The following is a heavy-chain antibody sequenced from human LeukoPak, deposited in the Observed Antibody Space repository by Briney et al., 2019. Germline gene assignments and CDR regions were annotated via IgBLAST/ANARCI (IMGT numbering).Heavy chain of an antibody. CDR1: GFTFSTFA. D-gene: IGHD3-10*01. V-gene: IGHV3-21*06. Sequence: GGSLRLSCAASGFTFSTFAMHWVRLSPGKGLEWVSSITGSGPYMLYADSVKQRFTISRDNTKNLLYLEMISLRAEDTAMYFCVRDVGAVRGEVYFDYWGQGTLVTVSS. CDR2: ITGSGPYM. CDR3: VRDVGAVRGEVYFDY. J-gene: IGHJ4*02.